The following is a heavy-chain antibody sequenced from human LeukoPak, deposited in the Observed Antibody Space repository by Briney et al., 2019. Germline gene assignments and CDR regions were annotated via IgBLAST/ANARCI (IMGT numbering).Heavy chain of an antibody. D-gene: IGHD2-2*01. V-gene: IGHV1-69*05. Sequence: SVSVSCKASGGTFSSYAISWVRQAPGQGVEWMGGIIPIFGTANYAQKFQGRVTITTDESTSTAFMELSSLRSEDTAVYYCARGGYCSSTSCYPGYFDYWGQGTLVTVSS. CDR2: IIPIFGTA. CDR1: GGTFSSYA. J-gene: IGHJ4*02. CDR3: ARGGYCSSTSCYPGYFDY.